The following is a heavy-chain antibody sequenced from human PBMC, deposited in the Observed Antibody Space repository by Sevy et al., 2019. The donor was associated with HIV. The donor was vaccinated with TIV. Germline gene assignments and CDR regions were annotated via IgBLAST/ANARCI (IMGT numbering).Heavy chain of an antibody. Sequence: SETLSLTCTVSGGPISGYYWSWIRQPPGKGLEWIGYIYYSGSTDYNPSLKSRVSISVDTSKNQFSLKLSSVTAADTAVYYCARVPCSSTSCYGYYFDYWGQGTLVTVSS. D-gene: IGHD2-2*01. J-gene: IGHJ4*02. CDR1: GGPISGYY. CDR2: IYYSGST. V-gene: IGHV4-59*01. CDR3: ARVPCSSTSCYGYYFDY.